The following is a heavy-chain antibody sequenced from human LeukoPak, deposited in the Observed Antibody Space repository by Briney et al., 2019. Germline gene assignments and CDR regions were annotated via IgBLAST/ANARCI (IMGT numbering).Heavy chain of an antibody. J-gene: IGHJ3*02. CDR2: INHSGST. V-gene: IGHV4-34*01. CDR3: ARVKIKGYCSSTSCYGAFDI. D-gene: IGHD2-2*01. Sequence: SETLSLTCAVYGGSFSGYYWSWIRQPPGKGLGWIGEINHSGSTNYNPSLKSRVTISVDTSKNQFSLKLSSVTAADTAVYYCARVKIKGYCSSTSCYGAFDIWGQGTMVTVSS. CDR1: GGSFSGYY.